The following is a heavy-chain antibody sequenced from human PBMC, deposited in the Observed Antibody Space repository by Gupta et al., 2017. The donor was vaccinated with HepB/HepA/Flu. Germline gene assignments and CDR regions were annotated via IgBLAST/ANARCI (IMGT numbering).Heavy chain of an antibody. CDR3: ARGSGYTICGVVTKDYYFDY. CDR1: GYTFTSYG. V-gene: IGHV1-18*01. J-gene: IGHJ4*02. D-gene: IGHD3-3*01. CDR2: ISAYNGNT. Sequence: QVQLVQSGAEVKKPGASVQVSCKASGYTFTSYGISWVRQAPGQGLEWMGWISAYNGNTNYAQKLQGRVTMTTDTSTSTAYMELRSLRSDDTAVYYCARGSGYTICGVVTKDYYFDYWGQGTLVTVSS.